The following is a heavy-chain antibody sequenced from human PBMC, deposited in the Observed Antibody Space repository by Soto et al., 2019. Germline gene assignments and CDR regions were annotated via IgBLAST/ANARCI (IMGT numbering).Heavy chain of an antibody. Sequence: EVQLVESGGGLVKPGGSLRLSCAASGFTFSNAWMNWVRQAPGKGLEWVGRIKSKTDGGTTDYAAPVKGRFTISRDDSKNTLYLQMNSLKTEDTAVYYCTNLTTVTTLPFDYWGQGTLVTVSS. CDR2: IKSKTDGGTT. J-gene: IGHJ4*02. CDR3: TNLTTVTTLPFDY. CDR1: GFTFSNAW. V-gene: IGHV3-15*07. D-gene: IGHD4-17*01.